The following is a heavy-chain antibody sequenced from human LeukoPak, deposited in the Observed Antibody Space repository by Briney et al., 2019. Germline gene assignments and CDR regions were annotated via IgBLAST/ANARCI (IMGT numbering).Heavy chain of an antibody. CDR1: RFTFSGSA. V-gene: IGHV3-73*01. CDR3: IRELLWFGEPGDY. D-gene: IGHD3-10*01. CDR2: IRSKANSYAT. Sequence: PGGSLRLSCAASRFTFSGSAMHWVRQASGKGLEWVGRIRSKANSYATAYAASVKGRFTISRDDSKNTAYLQMNSLKTEDTAVYYCIRELLWFGEPGDYWGQGTLVTVSS. J-gene: IGHJ4*02.